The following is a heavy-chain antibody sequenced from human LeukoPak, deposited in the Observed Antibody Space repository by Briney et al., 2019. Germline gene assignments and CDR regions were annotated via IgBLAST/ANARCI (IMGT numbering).Heavy chain of an antibody. CDR2: IYYSGST. Sequence: SETLSLTCTVSGGSISSSSYYWGRIRKPPGKGLEWIGSIYYSGSTYYNPSLKSRVTISVDTSRNQFSLKLSSVTAADTAVYYCARHFQYSSGWIDYWGQGTLVTVSS. CDR3: ARHFQYSSGWIDY. CDR1: GGSISSSSYY. D-gene: IGHD6-19*01. J-gene: IGHJ4*02. V-gene: IGHV4-39*01.